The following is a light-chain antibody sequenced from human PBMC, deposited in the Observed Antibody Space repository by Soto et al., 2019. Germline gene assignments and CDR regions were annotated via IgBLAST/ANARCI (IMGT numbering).Light chain of an antibody. V-gene: IGKV3-11*01. CDR3: QQSRNWPLT. J-gene: IGKJ4*01. Sequence: EIVLTQSPATLSLSPGERATLSCRASQSVGSYLAWYQQKPGQAPRLLIYDAFSRATGIPARFSGSGSGTDFTLTISSLEPEDFAVYYCQQSRNWPLTFGGGTKVDIK. CDR2: DAF. CDR1: QSVGSY.